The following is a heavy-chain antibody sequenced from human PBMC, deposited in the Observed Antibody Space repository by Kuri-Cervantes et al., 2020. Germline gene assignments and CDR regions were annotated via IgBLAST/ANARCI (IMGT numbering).Heavy chain of an antibody. CDR3: ARTPIVVVPSVYYYYGMDV. CDR2: IIPIFGTA. Sequence: SVKVSCKASGYTFTGYYMHWVRQAPGQGLEWMGGIIPIFGTANYAQKFQGRVTITADESTSTAYMELSSLRSEDTAVYYCARTPIVVVPSVYYYYGMDVWGQGTTVTVSS. J-gene: IGHJ6*02. V-gene: IGHV1-69*13. D-gene: IGHD2-2*01. CDR1: GYTFTGYY.